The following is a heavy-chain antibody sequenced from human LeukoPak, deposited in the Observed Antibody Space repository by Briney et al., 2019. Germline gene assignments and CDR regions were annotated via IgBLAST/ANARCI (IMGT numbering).Heavy chain of an antibody. CDR1: GFTFSSYS. CDR3: ARDSRGSGSQGLFDY. V-gene: IGHV3-48*01. D-gene: IGHD3-10*01. Sequence: GGSLRLSCAASGFTFSSYSMNWFRQAPGKGLEWVSYISSSSSTIYYADSVKGRFTISRDNAKNSLYLQMNSLRAEDTAVYYCARDSRGSGSQGLFDYWGQGTLVTVSS. CDR2: ISSSSSTI. J-gene: IGHJ4*02.